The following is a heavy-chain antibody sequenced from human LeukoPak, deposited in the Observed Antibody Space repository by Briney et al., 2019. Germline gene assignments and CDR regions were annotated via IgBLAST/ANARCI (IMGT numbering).Heavy chain of an antibody. J-gene: IGHJ3*02. CDR2: INPNSGGT. V-gene: IGHV1-2*02. D-gene: IGHD2-15*01. CDR1: GYTFTSYG. CDR3: ARSRMRGSGAFDI. Sequence: GASVKVSCKASGYTFTSYGISWVRQAPGQGLEWMGWINPNSGGTNYAQKFQGRVTMTRDTSISTAYMELSRLRSDDTAVYYCARSRMRGSGAFDIWGQGTMVTVSS.